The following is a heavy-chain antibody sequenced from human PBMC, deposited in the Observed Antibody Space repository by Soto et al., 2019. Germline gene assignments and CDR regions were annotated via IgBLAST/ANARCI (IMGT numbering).Heavy chain of an antibody. D-gene: IGHD5-18*01. V-gene: IGHV1-69*13. Sequence: GASVKVSCKASGGTFSSYAISWVRQAPGQGLEWMGGIIPIFGTANYAQKFQGRVTITADESTSTAYMELSSLRSDDTAVYYCARDGVVDTAMVYYYGMDVWGQGTTVTVSS. CDR3: ARDGVVDTAMVYYYGMDV. CDR1: GGTFSSYA. CDR2: IIPIFGTA. J-gene: IGHJ6*02.